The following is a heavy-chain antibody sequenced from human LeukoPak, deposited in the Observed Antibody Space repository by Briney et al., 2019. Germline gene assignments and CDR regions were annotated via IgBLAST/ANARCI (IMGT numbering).Heavy chain of an antibody. J-gene: IGHJ3*02. D-gene: IGHD3-16*02. V-gene: IGHV3-74*01. CDR3: ARSMITFGGVIVDAFDI. Sequence: GGSLRLSCAASGFTFSSYWMHWVRQAPGKGLVWVSRINSDGSSTNYADSVKGRFTISRDNSKNTLYLQMGSLRAEDMAVYYCARSMITFGGVIVDAFDIWGQGTMVTVSS. CDR2: INSDGSST. CDR1: GFTFSSYW.